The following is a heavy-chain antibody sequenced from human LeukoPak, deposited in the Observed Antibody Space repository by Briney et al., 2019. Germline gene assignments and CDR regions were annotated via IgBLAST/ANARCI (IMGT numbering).Heavy chain of an antibody. J-gene: IGHJ4*02. V-gene: IGHV4-39*07. CDR3: ARDSGGYVPPRY. CDR1: GGSISSSSYY. Sequence: PSETLSLTCTVSGGSISSSSYYWGWIRQPPGKGLEWIGSIYHSGSTYYNPSLKSRVTISVDRSKNQFSLKLSSVTAADTAVYYCARDSGGYVPPRYWGQGTLVTVSS. CDR2: IYHSGST. D-gene: IGHD5-12*01.